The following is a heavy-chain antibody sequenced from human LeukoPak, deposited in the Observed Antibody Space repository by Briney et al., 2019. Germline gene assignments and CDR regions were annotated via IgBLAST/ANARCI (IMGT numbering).Heavy chain of an antibody. D-gene: IGHD3-3*01. CDR2: ISYDGRNK. V-gene: IGHV3-30*04. Sequence: GGSLRLSCAASGFTFSSYAMHWVRQAPGKGLEWVAVISYDGRNKYYADSVKGRFTISRDNSKNTLYLQMNSLRVEDTAVYYCARDRKAYDFWSGYYDYYYGMDVWGQGTTVTVSS. J-gene: IGHJ6*02. CDR3: ARDRKAYDFWSGYYDYYYGMDV. CDR1: GFTFSSYA.